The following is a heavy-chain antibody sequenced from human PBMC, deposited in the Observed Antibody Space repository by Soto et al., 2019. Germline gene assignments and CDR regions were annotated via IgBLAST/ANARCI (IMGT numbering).Heavy chain of an antibody. CDR1: GFTFSSYG. Sequence: PGGSLRLSCAASGFTFSSYGMHWVRQAPGKGLEWVAVISYDGSNKYYADSVKGRFTISRDNSKNTLYLQMNSLSAEDPALYSCATLYDSARDYCGQGTLVSVSS. V-gene: IGHV3-30*03. J-gene: IGHJ4*02. CDR2: ISYDGSNK. CDR3: ATLYDSARDY. D-gene: IGHD3-3*01.